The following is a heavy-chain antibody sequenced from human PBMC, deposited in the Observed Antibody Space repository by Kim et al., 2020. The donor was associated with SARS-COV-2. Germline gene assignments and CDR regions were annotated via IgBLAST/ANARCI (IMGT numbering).Heavy chain of an antibody. CDR1: GGTFSSYA. V-gene: IGHV1-69*13. CDR3: ASIYVSNYDILGPRESWAMDV. D-gene: IGHD3-9*01. J-gene: IGHJ6*02. Sequence: SVKVSCKASGGTFSSYAISLVRQAPGQGLEWMGVIIPIFGTANYAQKFQGRVTITADESTSTAYMELSRLRSEDTAVYYCASIYVSNYDILGPRESWAMDVWGHGTTVTVSS. CDR2: IIPIFGTA.